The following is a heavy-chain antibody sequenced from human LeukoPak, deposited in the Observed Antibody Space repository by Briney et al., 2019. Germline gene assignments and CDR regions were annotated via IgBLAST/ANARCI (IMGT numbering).Heavy chain of an antibody. J-gene: IGHJ6*03. V-gene: IGHV3-23*01. CDR2: ISGTGDRT. CDR3: ARDSGIAALAGSLGNYYYYHYMDV. D-gene: IGHD6-19*01. CDR1: GFTFSSYA. Sequence: PGGSLRLSCAASGFTFSSYAMSWVRQAPGKGLEWVSAISGTGDRTYYADSVKGRFTISRDTSKNTLYLQVNSLRAEDTAVYYCARDSGIAALAGSLGNYYYYHYMDVWGKGTTVTVSS.